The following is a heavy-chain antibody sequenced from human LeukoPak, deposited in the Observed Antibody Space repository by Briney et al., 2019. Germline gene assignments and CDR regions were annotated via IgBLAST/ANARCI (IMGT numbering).Heavy chain of an antibody. CDR3: ARVLSGWCASPLFDY. Sequence: SETLSLTCAVYGGSFSGYYWSWIRQPPGKGLEWIGEINHSGSTNYNPSLKSRVTISVDTSKNQFSLKLSSVTTADTAVYYCARVLSGWCASPLFDYWGQGTLVTVSS. CDR1: GGSFSGYY. V-gene: IGHV4-34*01. J-gene: IGHJ4*02. D-gene: IGHD6-19*01. CDR2: INHSGST.